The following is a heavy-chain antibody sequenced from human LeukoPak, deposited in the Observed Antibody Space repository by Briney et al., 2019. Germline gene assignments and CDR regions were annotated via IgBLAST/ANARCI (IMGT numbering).Heavy chain of an antibody. CDR1: GGSFSGYC. V-gene: IGHV4-34*01. CDR2: INHSGST. J-gene: IGHJ4*02. D-gene: IGHD3-10*01. Sequence: PSETLSLTCAVYGGSFSGYCWSWIRQPPGKGLEWIGEINHSGSTNYNPSLKSRVTISVDTSKNQFSLKLSSVTAADTAVYYCARERRNYYGSGSPVPSYFDYWGQGTLVTVSS. CDR3: ARERRNYYGSGSPVPSYFDY.